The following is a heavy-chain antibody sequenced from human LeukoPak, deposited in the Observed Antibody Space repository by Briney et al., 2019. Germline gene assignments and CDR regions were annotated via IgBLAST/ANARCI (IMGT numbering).Heavy chain of an antibody. D-gene: IGHD3-10*01. V-gene: IGHV3-30*02. CDR3: AKETRFGNFD. CDR1: GFTFSTYG. Sequence: PGGSLRLSCAASGFTFSTYGMHWVRQAPGKGLEWVAFIRSDGSNKYYADSMKGRFTISRVNSKNTLYLQMNSLRAEDTAVYYCAKETRFGNFDWGQGTLVTVSS. J-gene: IGHJ4*02. CDR2: IRSDGSNK.